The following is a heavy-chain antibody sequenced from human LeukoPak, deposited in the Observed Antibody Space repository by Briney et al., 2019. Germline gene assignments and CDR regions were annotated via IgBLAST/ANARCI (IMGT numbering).Heavy chain of an antibody. J-gene: IGHJ4*02. V-gene: IGHV4-34*01. CDR2: INHSGST. Sequence: PSETLSLTCAVYGGSFSGYYWSWIRQPPGNGLEWIGEINHSGSTNYNPSLKSRVTISVDTSKNQFSLKLSSVTAADTAVYYCARIVARGGNPDYWGQGTLVTVSS. D-gene: IGHD5-12*01. CDR3: ARIVARGGNPDY. CDR1: GGSFSGYY.